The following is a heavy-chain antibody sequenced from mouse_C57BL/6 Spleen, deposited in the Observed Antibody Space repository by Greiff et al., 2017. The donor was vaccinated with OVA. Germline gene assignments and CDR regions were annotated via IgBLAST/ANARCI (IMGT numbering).Heavy chain of an antibody. V-gene: IGHV1-18*01. CDR1: GYTFTDYN. J-gene: IGHJ4*01. Sequence: EVQLQQSGPELVKPGASVKIPCKASGYTFTDYNMDWVKQSHGKSLEWIGDINPNNGGTIYNQKFKGKATLTVDKSSSTAYMERRSLTSEDTAVYYCARVEDLLEDYAMDYWGQGTSVTVSS. D-gene: IGHD2-1*01. CDR3: ARVEDLLEDYAMDY. CDR2: INPNNGGT.